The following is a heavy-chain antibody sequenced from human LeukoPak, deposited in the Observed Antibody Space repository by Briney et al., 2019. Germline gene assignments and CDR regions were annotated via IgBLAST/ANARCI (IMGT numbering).Heavy chain of an antibody. Sequence: SVKVSCKASGYTFTSYAISWVRQAPGQGLEWMGGIIPIFGTANYAQKFRGRVTITADKSTSTAYMELSSLRSEDTAVYYCARVLYSSGSRWFDPWGQGTLVTVSS. D-gene: IGHD6-19*01. CDR3: ARVLYSSGSRWFDP. CDR1: GYTFTSYA. CDR2: IIPIFGTA. J-gene: IGHJ5*02. V-gene: IGHV1-69*06.